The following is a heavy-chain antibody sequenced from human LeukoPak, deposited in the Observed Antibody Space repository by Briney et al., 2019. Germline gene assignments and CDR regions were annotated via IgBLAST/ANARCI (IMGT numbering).Heavy chain of an antibody. CDR1: GFTFSSYN. V-gene: IGHV3-21*01. J-gene: IGHJ4*02. Sequence: GGSLRLSCAASGFTFSSYNMNWARQAPGKGLEWVSSILMSSSYIYYADSVKGRFTISRDNAKNSLYLQMNRLSADDTAVYYCARGPSSGYDYLDYWGQGTLVTVSS. CDR3: ARGPSSGYDYLDY. D-gene: IGHD6-19*01. CDR2: ILMSSSYI.